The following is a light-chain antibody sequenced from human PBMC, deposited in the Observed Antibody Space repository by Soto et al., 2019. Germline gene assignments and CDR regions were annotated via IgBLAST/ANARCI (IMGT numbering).Light chain of an antibody. V-gene: IGLV2-14*01. Sequence: QSALTQPPSVSGSPGQSITISCTGTSSDVGGYNYVSWYQQHPVKAPKLMIYEVSNRPSGVSNRFSGSKSGNTASLTIYGLQAEDEADYYCSSYTSSSTLPYVFGTGTKVTVL. CDR3: SSYTSSSTLPYV. J-gene: IGLJ1*01. CDR2: EVS. CDR1: SSDVGGYNY.